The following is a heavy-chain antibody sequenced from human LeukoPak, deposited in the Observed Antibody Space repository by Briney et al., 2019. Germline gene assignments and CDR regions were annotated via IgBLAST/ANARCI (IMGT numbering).Heavy chain of an antibody. J-gene: IGHJ4*02. Sequence: PSETLSLTCAVYGGSFSGYYWSWIRQPPGKGLEWIGEINHSGSTNYNPSLKSRVTISVDTSKNQFSLKLSSVTAADTAVYYCARQGRGTLLQTYFDYWGQGTLVTVSS. CDR2: INHSGST. CDR3: ARQGRGTLLQTYFDY. D-gene: IGHD2-15*01. V-gene: IGHV4-34*01. CDR1: GGSFSGYY.